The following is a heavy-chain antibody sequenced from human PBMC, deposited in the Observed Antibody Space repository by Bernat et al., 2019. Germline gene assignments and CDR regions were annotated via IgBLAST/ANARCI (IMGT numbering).Heavy chain of an antibody. CDR3: ARGSQRRIFGVRNWFVP. CDR1: GDSVSSNSAA. D-gene: IGHD3-3*01. CDR2: TYYRSKWYN. V-gene: IGHV6-1*01. Sequence: QVQLQQSGPGLVKPSQTLSLTCAISGDSVSSNSAAWNWIRQSPSRGLEWLGRTYYRSKWYNDYAVSVKSRITINPDTSKNQFSLQLNSVTPEDTAVYYCARGSQRRIFGVRNWFVPWGQGTLVTVSS. J-gene: IGHJ5*02.